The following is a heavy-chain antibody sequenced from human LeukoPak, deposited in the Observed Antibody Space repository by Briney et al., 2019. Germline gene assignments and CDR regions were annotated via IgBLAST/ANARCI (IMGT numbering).Heavy chain of an antibody. Sequence: GGSLRLSCAGSGFTFSNAWMNWVRQAPGKGLEWVSIIYDDGTTHYADSVKGRFTISRDNAKNSLYLQMNSLRAEDTAVYYCARLRWICSDGICYTGFEYWGQGSLVTVSS. V-gene: IGHV3-66*01. D-gene: IGHD2-8*01. J-gene: IGHJ4*02. CDR1: GFTFSNAW. CDR3: ARLRWICSDGICYTGFEY. CDR2: IYDDGTT.